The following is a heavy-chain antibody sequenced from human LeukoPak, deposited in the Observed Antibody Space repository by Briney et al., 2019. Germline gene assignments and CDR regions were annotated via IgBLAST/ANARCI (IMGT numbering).Heavy chain of an antibody. J-gene: IGHJ6*02. CDR3: AREGAAAGTYYYYGMDV. CDR2: IYTSGST. Sequence: SETLSLTCTVSGGSISSYYWSWIRQPAGKGLEWIGRIYTSGSTNYNPSLKSRVTMSVDTSENQFSLKLSSVTAADTAVYYCAREGAAAGTYYYYGMDVWGQGTTVTVSS. D-gene: IGHD6-13*01. V-gene: IGHV4-4*07. CDR1: GGSISSYY.